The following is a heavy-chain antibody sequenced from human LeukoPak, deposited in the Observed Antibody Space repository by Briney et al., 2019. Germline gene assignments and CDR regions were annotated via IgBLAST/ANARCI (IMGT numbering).Heavy chain of an antibody. Sequence: SETLSLTCTVSGGSISSYYWSWIRQPPGKGLEWIGYIYYSGSTNYNPSLKSRVTISVDTSKNQFSLKLSSVTAADTAAYYCARHSYSSSSGWYFDLWGRGTLVTVSS. CDR3: ARHSYSSSSGWYFDL. V-gene: IGHV4-59*01. D-gene: IGHD6-6*01. CDR1: GGSISSYY. CDR2: IYYSGST. J-gene: IGHJ2*01.